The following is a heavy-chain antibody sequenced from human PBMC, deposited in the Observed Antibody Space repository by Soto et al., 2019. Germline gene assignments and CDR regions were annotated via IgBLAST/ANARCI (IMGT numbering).Heavy chain of an antibody. CDR1: GGSISSCY. CDR3: AREVGSYYDY. Sequence: SETLSLTCTVSGGSISSCYWSWIRQPPGKGLEWIGYIYYSGSTNYNPSLKSRATLSVDTSKKQFSLKLTSVTAADTAVYYCAREVGSYYDYWGQGTLVTVSS. CDR2: IYYSGST. V-gene: IGHV4-59*01. D-gene: IGHD3-10*01. J-gene: IGHJ4*02.